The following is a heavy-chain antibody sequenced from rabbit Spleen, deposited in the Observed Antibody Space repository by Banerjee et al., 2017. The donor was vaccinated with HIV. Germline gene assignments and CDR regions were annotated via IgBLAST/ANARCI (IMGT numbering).Heavy chain of an antibody. CDR2: INAVTGKA. CDR1: GFSFSSNW. Sequence: QEQLVESGGGLVKPGGTLTLTCTVSGFSFSSNWICWVRQAPGKGLQWIACINAVTGKAVYATWAKGRFTFSKISSTTVTLQMTSLTAANTATYFCARGADSNDWFYFKLWGQGTPSPS. V-gene: IGHV1S45*01. D-gene: IGHD4-2*01. CDR3: ARGADSNDWFYFKL. J-gene: IGHJ4*01.